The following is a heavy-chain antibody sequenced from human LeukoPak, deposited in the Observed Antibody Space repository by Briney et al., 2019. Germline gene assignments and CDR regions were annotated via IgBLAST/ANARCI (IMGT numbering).Heavy chain of an antibody. J-gene: IGHJ4*02. D-gene: IGHD6-13*01. CDR3: AKDHGSSDWYYFDY. CDR1: GFIFSSYW. CDR2: INQEGSER. Sequence: PGGSLRFSCEVSGFIFSSYWMSWVRQAPGKGLEWVGNINQEGSERNHGDSVNGRFTISRDNAENSLYLQMNSLRAEDTAVYYCAKDHGSSDWYYFDYWGQGTLVTVSS. V-gene: IGHV3-7*01.